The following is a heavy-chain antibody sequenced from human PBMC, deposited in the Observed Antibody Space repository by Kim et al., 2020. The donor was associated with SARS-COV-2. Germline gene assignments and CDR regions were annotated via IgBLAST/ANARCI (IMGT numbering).Heavy chain of an antibody. D-gene: IGHD1-1*01. CDR2: ISYDGSDT. CDR3: AKEELEQRSFSNYYY. Sequence: GGSLRLSCAASGFTFSRFGMHWVRQAPGKGLEWVAVISYDGSDTHYGNPVKGRFTISRDSSKNTLFLQMNSLRPEDTAVYYCAKEELEQRSFSNYYY. J-gene: IGHJ6*01. V-gene: IGHV3-30*18. CDR1: GFTFSRFG.